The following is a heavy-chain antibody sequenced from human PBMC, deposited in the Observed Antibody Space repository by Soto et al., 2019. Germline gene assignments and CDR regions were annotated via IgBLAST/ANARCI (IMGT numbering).Heavy chain of an antibody. Sequence: QAGGSLRLSCAASGFTFSSYAMHWVRQAPGKGLEYVSAISSNGGSTYYANSVKGRFTISRDNSKNTLYLQMGSLRAEDMAVYYCARWGNPADYYYYYMDVWGKGTTVTVSS. CDR3: ARWGNPADYYYYYMDV. CDR2: ISSNGGST. V-gene: IGHV3-64*01. D-gene: IGHD3-16*01. CDR1: GFTFSSYA. J-gene: IGHJ6*03.